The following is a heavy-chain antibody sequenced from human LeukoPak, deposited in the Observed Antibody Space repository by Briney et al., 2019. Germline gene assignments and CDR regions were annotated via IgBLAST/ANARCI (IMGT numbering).Heavy chain of an antibody. D-gene: IGHD3-3*01. CDR2: INPSGST. V-gene: IGHV4-4*07. CDR3: AKYYDFWSGYYDI. J-gene: IGHJ3*02. Sequence: PSETLSLTCTVSGGSVSSYYWSWIRQPAGKGLEWIGRINPSGSTSYNPSLKIRLTMSVDTSKNQFSLKLSSVTAADTAVYYCAKYYDFWSGYYDIWGQGTMVTVSS. CDR1: GGSVSSYY.